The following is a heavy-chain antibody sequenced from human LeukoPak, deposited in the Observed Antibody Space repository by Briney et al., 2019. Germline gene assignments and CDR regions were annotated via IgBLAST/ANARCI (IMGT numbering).Heavy chain of an antibody. J-gene: IGHJ4*02. CDR3: TTVLVGATQTADY. V-gene: IGHV3-15*01. D-gene: IGHD1-26*01. Sequence: GGSLRLSCAASGFTFSNAWMSWVRQAPGKGLEWVGRIKSKTDGGTTDYAAPVKGRFTISRDDSKNTLYLQMNSLKTEDTAVYYCTTVLVGATQTADYWGQGTLVTVSS. CDR1: GFTFSNAW. CDR2: IKSKTDGGTT.